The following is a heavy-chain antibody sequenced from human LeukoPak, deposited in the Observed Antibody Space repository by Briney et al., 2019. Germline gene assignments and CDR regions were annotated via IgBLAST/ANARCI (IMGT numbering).Heavy chain of an antibody. D-gene: IGHD5-12*01. CDR3: ARPPTKGYYYYGMDV. J-gene: IGHJ6*02. CDR2: ISSSRSTI. Sequence: GGSQRLSCAASGFTFSSYSMNWVRQAPGKGLEWISYISSSRSTIYYADSVKGRFTISRDNAKNSLYLQMNSLRAEDTAVYYCARPPTKGYYYYGMDVWGQGTTVTVSS. CDR1: GFTFSSYS. V-gene: IGHV3-48*01.